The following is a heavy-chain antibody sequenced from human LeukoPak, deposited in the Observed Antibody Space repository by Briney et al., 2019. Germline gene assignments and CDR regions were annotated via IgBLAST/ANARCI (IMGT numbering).Heavy chain of an antibody. CDR2: IIPIFGTA. V-gene: IGHV1-69*13. Sequence: SVKVSCKASGGTFSSYAISWVRQAPGQGLEWMGGIIPIFGTANYAQKFQGRVTITADESTSTAYMELSSLRSEDTAVYYCAREVRPIVVVPAATYWFDPWGQGTLVTVSS. CDR3: AREVRPIVVVPAATYWFDP. J-gene: IGHJ5*02. D-gene: IGHD2-2*01. CDR1: GGTFSSYA.